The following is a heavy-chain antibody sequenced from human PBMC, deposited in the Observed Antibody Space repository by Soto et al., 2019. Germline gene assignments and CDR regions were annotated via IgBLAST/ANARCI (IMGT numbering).Heavy chain of an antibody. Sequence: GGSLRLSCAAYGFTFSTYAMNWVRQAPGKGLEWVSYISSGSSTIYYAESVKGRFTISRDNAKKSLFLQMNSLRAEDTAVYYCAVDYYYMDVWGKGTTVTVSS. CDR1: GFTFSTYA. CDR3: AVDYYYMDV. V-gene: IGHV3-48*01. CDR2: ISSGSSTI. J-gene: IGHJ6*03.